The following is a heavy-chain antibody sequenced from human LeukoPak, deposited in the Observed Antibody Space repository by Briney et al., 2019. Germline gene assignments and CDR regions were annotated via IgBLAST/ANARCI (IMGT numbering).Heavy chain of an antibody. Sequence: ASVKVSCKASGYTFTTYGISWVRQAPGQGLEWMGWISAFNGNTNYAQKLQGRVTMTTDTSTSTAYMELRSLRSDDTAVYYCARVFHDSSGYYPYYFDYWGQGTLVTVSS. CDR3: ARVFHDSSGYYPYYFDY. V-gene: IGHV1-18*01. CDR1: GYTFTTYG. D-gene: IGHD3-22*01. CDR2: ISAFNGNT. J-gene: IGHJ4*02.